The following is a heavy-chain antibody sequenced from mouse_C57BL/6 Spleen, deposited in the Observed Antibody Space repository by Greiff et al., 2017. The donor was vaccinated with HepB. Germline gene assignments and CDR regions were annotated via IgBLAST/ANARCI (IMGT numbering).Heavy chain of an antibody. CDR3: ARGTYYGNYFDY. D-gene: IGHD2-10*01. V-gene: IGHV1-80*01. J-gene: IGHJ2*01. CDR2: IYPGDGDT. Sequence: QVQLQQSGAELVKPGASVKISCKASGYAFSSYWMNWVKQRPGKGLEWIGQIYPGDGDTNYNGKFKGKATLTADKSSSTAYMQLSSLTSEDSAVYFCARGTYYGNYFDYWGQGTTLTVSS. CDR1: GYAFSSYW.